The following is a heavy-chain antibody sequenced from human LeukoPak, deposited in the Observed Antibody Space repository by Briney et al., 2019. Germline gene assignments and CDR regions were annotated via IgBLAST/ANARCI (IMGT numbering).Heavy chain of an antibody. D-gene: IGHD4-23*01. CDR2: ISSSSTI. V-gene: IGHV3-48*02. CDR1: GFTFSSYS. J-gene: IGHJ4*02. CDR3: ARRDYGGNSGFDY. Sequence: GGSLRLSCAASGFTFSSYSMNWVRQAPGKGLEWVSYISSSSTIYYADSVKGRFTISRDNAKNSLYLQMNSLRDEDTAVYYCARRDYGGNSGFDYWGQGTLVTVSS.